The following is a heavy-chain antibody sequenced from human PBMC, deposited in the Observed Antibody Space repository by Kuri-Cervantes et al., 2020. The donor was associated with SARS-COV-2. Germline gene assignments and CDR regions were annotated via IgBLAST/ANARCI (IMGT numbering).Heavy chain of an antibody. D-gene: IGHD6-13*01. Sequence: ASVKVSCKASGYTFTSYGISWVRQAPGQGLEWMGWISAYNGNTNYAQKLQGRATMTTDTSTSTAYMELRSLRSDDTAVYYCAREEEYSSSWDNWFDPWGQGTLVTVSS. CDR1: GYTFTSYG. V-gene: IGHV1-18*01. CDR2: ISAYNGNT. CDR3: AREEEYSSSWDNWFDP. J-gene: IGHJ5*02.